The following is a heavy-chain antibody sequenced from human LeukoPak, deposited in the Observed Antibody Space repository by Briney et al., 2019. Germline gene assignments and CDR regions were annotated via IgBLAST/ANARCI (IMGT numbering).Heavy chain of an antibody. J-gene: IGHJ4*02. D-gene: IGHD6-19*01. V-gene: IGHV3-30-3*01. CDR3: ARVIRSSGWYVDF. Sequence: GGSLRLSCAASGFTFSSYAMHWVRQAPGKGLEWVAVISYDGSNKYYADSVKGRFTISRDNSKNTMYLQMNSLKAEDMAVYYCARVIRSSGWYVDFWGQGILVTVSS. CDR1: GFTFSSYA. CDR2: ISYDGSNK.